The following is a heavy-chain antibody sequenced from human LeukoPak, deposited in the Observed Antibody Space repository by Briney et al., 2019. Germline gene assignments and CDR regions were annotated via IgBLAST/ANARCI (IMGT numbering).Heavy chain of an antibody. J-gene: IGHJ3*02. CDR3: ARQLLWFGESGLPREWAFDI. D-gene: IGHD3-10*01. CDR1: GYTFTGYY. V-gene: IGHV1-2*04. Sequence: EASVKVSCKASGYTFTGYYMHWVRQAPGQGLEWMGWINPNSGGTNYAQKFQGWVTMTRDTSISTAYMELSRLRSDDTAVYYCARQLLWFGESGLPREWAFDIWGQGTMVTVSS. CDR2: INPNSGGT.